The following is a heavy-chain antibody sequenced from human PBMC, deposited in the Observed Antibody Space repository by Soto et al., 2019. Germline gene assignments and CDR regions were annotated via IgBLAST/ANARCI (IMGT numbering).Heavy chain of an antibody. J-gene: IGHJ4*02. D-gene: IGHD3-22*01. V-gene: IGHV3-21*01. Sequence: GGSLRLSCTVSGFAFNNYGINWVRQAPGKGLEWVSSISKSDYTYYSDSVKGRFTISRDNAKNSVSLQMNALRVEDTAVYYCAREDSIIIPAVSDFWGLGTLVTVSS. CDR2: ISKSDYT. CDR1: GFAFNNYG. CDR3: AREDSIIIPAVSDF.